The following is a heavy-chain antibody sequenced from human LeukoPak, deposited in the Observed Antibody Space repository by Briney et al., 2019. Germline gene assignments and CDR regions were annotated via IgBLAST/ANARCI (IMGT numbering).Heavy chain of an antibody. J-gene: IGHJ4*02. Sequence: ASVKVSCKASGYTFTGYYMHWVRQAPGQGLEWMGGCNPEDGETICAQKFQGRVTMTEDTSTDTAYMELSSLRSEDTAMYYCATVSFWGQGTLVTVSS. V-gene: IGHV1-24*01. D-gene: IGHD2/OR15-2a*01. CDR3: ATVSF. CDR1: GYTFTGYY. CDR2: CNPEDGET.